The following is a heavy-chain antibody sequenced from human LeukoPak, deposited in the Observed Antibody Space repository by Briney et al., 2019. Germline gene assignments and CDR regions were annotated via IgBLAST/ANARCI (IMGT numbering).Heavy chain of an antibody. V-gene: IGHV3-48*03. CDR2: ISSSGSTI. CDR1: GFTFSRYE. CDR3: AREGLYRGYAYDY. Sequence: GGSLRLSCAASGFTFSRYEMNWVRQAPRKGLEWVSYISSSGSTIYYADSVKGRFTISRDNAKNSLYLQMNSLRAEDTAVYYCAREGLYRGYAYDYWGQGTLVTVSS. J-gene: IGHJ4*02. D-gene: IGHD5-12*01.